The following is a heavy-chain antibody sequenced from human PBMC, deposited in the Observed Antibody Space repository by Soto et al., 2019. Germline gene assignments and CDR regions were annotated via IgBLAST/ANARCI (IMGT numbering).Heavy chain of an antibody. CDR1: GFTFSNYG. Sequence: EVQLLESGGGVVQPGGSLRLSCAASGFTFSNYGMSWVRLTPGKGLEWVACVSGSGSNTYYADSVKGRFTVTRDNSKETVFLQMNSLRDEDTAIYYCAKDMDLFIEVVPAATGSFDFWGQGTLVIVSS. V-gene: IGHV3-23*01. CDR2: VSGSGSNT. J-gene: IGHJ4*02. D-gene: IGHD2-2*01. CDR3: AKDMDLFIEVVPAATGSFDF.